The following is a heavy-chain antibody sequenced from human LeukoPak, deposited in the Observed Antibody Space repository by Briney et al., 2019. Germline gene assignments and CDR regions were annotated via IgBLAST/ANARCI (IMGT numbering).Heavy chain of an antibody. J-gene: IGHJ3*02. CDR2: ISGSGGST. D-gene: IGHD3-22*01. V-gene: IGHV3-23*01. CDR3: AKAQRGFYYDSIEDAFDI. Sequence: GGSLRLSCAASGFTFSSYAMSWVRQAPGKGLEWVSAISGSGGSTYYADSVKGRFTISRDNSKSTLYLQMNSLRAEDTAVYYCAKAQRGFYYDSIEDAFDIWGQGTMVTVSS. CDR1: GFTFSSYA.